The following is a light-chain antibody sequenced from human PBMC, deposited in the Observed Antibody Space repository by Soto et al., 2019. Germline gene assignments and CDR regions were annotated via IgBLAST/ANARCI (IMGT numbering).Light chain of an antibody. V-gene: IGLV3-21*02. CDR3: QVWDGRSDPNVV. Sequence: SYELTQPPSVSVAPRQTARIACGGDNIGSKSVHWYQQKPGQAPLLVVYDDSDRPSGIPERLSGSNSGNTATLTISRVEAGDEAVYYCQVWDGRSDPNVVFGGGTQLTVL. J-gene: IGLJ2*01. CDR1: NIGSKS. CDR2: DDS.